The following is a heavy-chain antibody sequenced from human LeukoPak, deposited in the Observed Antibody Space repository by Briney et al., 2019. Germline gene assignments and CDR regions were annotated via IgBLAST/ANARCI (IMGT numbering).Heavy chain of an antibody. CDR2: INSDGSGT. CDR3: TRDVSGVGIDY. V-gene: IGHV3-74*01. CDR1: GFTFSSYW. J-gene: IGHJ4*02. Sequence: GGSLRLSCAASGFTFSSYWMHWVRQAPGKGLVWVSRINSDGSGTGYADSLKGRFTISRDNANNTLYLQMNSLRAEDTAVYYRTRDVSGVGIDYWGQGTPVTVSS. D-gene: IGHD3-10*01.